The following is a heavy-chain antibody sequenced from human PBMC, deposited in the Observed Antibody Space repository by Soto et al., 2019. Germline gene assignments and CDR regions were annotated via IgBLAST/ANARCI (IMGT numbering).Heavy chain of an antibody. V-gene: IGHV4-31*03. D-gene: IGHD3-16*01. CDR3: ARDGYDHLLDV. J-gene: IGHJ6*02. CDR1: GGSISSGGYY. Sequence: PSETLSLTCTVSGGSISSGGYYWSWIRQHPGKGLEWIGYIYYSGSTYYNPSLKSRVTISVDTSKNQFSLKLSSVTAADTAVYYCARDGYDHLLDVWGQGTTVTVSS. CDR2: IYYSGST.